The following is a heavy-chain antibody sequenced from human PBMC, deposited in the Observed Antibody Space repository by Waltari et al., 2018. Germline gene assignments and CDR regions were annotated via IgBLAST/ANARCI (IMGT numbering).Heavy chain of an antibody. Sequence: QVQLVQSGAEVKKPGASVKVSCKASGYTFTSYYMHWVRQAPGQGLEWMGIINPSGGSTSYAQKFQGRVTMTRDTSTSTVYMELSSLRSEDTAVYYCARGECSGGSCYSMGDYWGQGTLVTVSS. J-gene: IGHJ4*02. V-gene: IGHV1-46*01. D-gene: IGHD2-15*01. CDR1: GYTFTSYY. CDR3: ARGECSGGSCYSMGDY. CDR2: INPSGGST.